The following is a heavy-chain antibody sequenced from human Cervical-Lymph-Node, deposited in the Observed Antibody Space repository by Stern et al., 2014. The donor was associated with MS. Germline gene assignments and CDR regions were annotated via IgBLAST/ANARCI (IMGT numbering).Heavy chain of an antibody. CDR3: ARGGTYFSPPLDK. V-gene: IGHV3-74*02. CDR2: IKNDGTEV. CDR1: GFSFSSHW. D-gene: IGHD1-1*01. J-gene: IGHJ4*02. Sequence: EVQLEESGGGLVQPGGSLRLSCAASGFSFSSHWMHWVRQAPGKGLVWVSRIKNDGTEVNWADSVEGRFTISRDNAKNTLYLQLNSLRAEDTAVYYCARGGTYFSPPLDKWGQGTQVTVFS.